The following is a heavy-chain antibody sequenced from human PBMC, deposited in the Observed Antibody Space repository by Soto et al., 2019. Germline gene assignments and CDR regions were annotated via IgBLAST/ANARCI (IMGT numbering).Heavy chain of an antibody. Sequence: SETLSLTCTVSGDSVSSDRYYWSWIRQPPGKGLEWMGYVYYSGSTKYNPSLKSRVTISVDTSRNQFSLKLTSVTAADTAVYYCARENSNWDYAGNNWFGPWGQGTLVTVSS. CDR3: ARENSNWDYAGNNWFGP. CDR2: VYYSGST. CDR1: GDSVSSDRYY. J-gene: IGHJ5*02. V-gene: IGHV4-61*01. D-gene: IGHD1-7*01.